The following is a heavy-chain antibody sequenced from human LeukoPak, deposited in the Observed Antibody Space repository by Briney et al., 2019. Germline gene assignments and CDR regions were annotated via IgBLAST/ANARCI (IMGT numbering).Heavy chain of an antibody. V-gene: IGHV3-74*01. Sequence: QAGGSLRLSCAASGFTFSSHWMHWVRQAPGKGLGWVSGISPDGGSTTYADSVKGRFTISRDNAKNTLYLQMNSLRAEDKAVYYCAKQFSREWLRCWDYWGQGTLVTVSS. J-gene: IGHJ4*02. CDR2: ISPDGGST. D-gene: IGHD6-19*01. CDR3: AKQFSREWLRCWDY. CDR1: GFTFSSHW.